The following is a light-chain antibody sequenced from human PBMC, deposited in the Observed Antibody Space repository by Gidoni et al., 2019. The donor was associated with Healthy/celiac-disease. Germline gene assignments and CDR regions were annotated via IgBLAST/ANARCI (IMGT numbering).Light chain of an antibody. CDR2: AAA. J-gene: IGKJ3*01. CDR1: QSISSY. CDR3: QQSYSTPFT. V-gene: IGKV1-39*01. Sequence: DIQMTQSPSSLSAYVGDRVTITCRASQSISSYLNWYQQNPGKAPKLLTYAAASLQSGVPSRFSGSGSGTDFTLTISSLQPEDFATYYCQQSYSTPFTFGPGTKVDIK.